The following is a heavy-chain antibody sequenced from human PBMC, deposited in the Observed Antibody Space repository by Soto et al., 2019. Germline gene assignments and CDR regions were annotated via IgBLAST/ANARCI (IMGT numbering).Heavy chain of an antibody. V-gene: IGHV3-23*01. J-gene: IGHJ4*02. Sequence: SLRLSCAVSGITFSTYAMSWVRPAPGKGLEWVSTIVGTGSRTYYTDSVKGRFVISRDNFMNRLYLQMNSPRAEDTALYYCASTRFAYYSDSSGPTSFDHWGQGTQVTVSS. CDR3: ASTRFAYYSDSSGPTSFDH. CDR2: IVGTGSRT. CDR1: GITFSTYA. D-gene: IGHD3-22*01.